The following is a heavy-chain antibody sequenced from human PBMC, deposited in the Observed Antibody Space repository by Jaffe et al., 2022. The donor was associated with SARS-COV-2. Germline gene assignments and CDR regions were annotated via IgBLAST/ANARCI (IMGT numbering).Heavy chain of an antibody. Sequence: QVQLVESGGGVVQPGRSLRLSCAASGFTFSSYGMHWVRQAPGKGLEWVAVISYDGSNKYYADSVKGRFTISRDNSKNTLYLQMNSLRAEDTAVYYCAKDSQSRYDFDYWGQGTLVTVSS. V-gene: IGHV3-30*18. D-gene: IGHD3-16*01. CDR1: GFTFSSYG. CDR3: AKDSQSRYDFDY. J-gene: IGHJ4*02. CDR2: ISYDGSNK.